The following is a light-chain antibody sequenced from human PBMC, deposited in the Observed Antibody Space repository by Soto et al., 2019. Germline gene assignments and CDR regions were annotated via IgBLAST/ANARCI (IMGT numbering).Light chain of an antibody. CDR2: GAS. Sequence: EIEMTQSPATLSLAPGERVTLSCRASESVSTNLAWYQQKAGQAPRLLIYGASTRATGIPARFSGSGSGTEFTLTISGLQPDDFATYYCQQYNNYPWTFGQGTKVDIK. V-gene: IGKV3-15*01. CDR1: ESVSTN. J-gene: IGKJ1*01. CDR3: QQYNNYPWT.